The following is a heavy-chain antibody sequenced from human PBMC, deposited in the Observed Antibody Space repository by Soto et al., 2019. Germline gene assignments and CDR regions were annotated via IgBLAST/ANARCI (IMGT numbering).Heavy chain of an antibody. CDR1: GYSFTNYW. CDR3: ARTSTAYSYNAFDI. CDR2: IYPGDSDT. V-gene: IGHV5-51*01. D-gene: IGHD5-18*01. Sequence: PGASLKISCKGSGYSFTNYWIGWVRQMPGKGLEWMGIIYPGDSDTRCSPSFQGQVTISADKSISTAYLHWSSLKASDTAMYYCARTSTAYSYNAFDIWGQGTMVTVSS. J-gene: IGHJ3*02.